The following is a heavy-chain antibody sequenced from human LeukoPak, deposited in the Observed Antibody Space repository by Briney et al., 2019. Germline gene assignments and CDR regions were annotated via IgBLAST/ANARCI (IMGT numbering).Heavy chain of an antibody. V-gene: IGHV3-30*02. D-gene: IGHD3-10*01. Sequence: GESLRLSCAASGFTFSSYGMHWVRQAPGKGLEWVAFIRYDGSNKYYADSVKGRFIISRDNSKNTLYLQMNSLRAEDTAVYFCAKDYSKTTYYGSGTYYRPNWFDPWGQGTLVTVSS. CDR1: GFTFSSYG. CDR2: IRYDGSNK. CDR3: AKDYSKTTYYGSGTYYRPNWFDP. J-gene: IGHJ5*02.